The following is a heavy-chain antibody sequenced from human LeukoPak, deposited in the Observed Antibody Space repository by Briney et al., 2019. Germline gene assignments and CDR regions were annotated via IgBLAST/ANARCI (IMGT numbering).Heavy chain of an antibody. V-gene: IGHV3-74*01. CDR3: ARDTLGPLYYGMDV. D-gene: IGHD2-15*01. CDR2: INSDGSST. Sequence: GGSLRLSCAASGNYWMHWVRQAPGKGLVWVSRINSDGSSTSYADSVKGRFTISRDNAKNTLYLQMNSLRAEDTAVYYCARDTLGPLYYGMDVWGQGTTVTVSS. CDR1: GNYW. J-gene: IGHJ6*02.